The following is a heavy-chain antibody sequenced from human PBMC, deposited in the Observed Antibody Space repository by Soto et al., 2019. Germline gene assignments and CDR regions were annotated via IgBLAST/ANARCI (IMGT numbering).Heavy chain of an antibody. CDR1: GFTFSNAW. J-gene: IGHJ4*02. CDR3: TTEVDEAVAGTVDY. CDR2: IKSKTDGGTT. Sequence: EGSLSLSCAASGFTFSNAWMSWVRQAPGKGLEWVGRIKSKTDGGTTDYAAPVKGRFTISRDDAKNTLYLQMNSLKTEDTAVYYCTTEVDEAVAGTVDYWGQGTLVTVSS. V-gene: IGHV3-15*01. D-gene: IGHD6-19*01.